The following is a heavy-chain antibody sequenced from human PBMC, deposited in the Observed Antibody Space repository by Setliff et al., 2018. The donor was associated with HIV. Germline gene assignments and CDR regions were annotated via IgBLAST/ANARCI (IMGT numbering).Heavy chain of an antibody. CDR2: INPSGGSS. J-gene: IGHJ3*02. V-gene: IGHV1-46*01. CDR1: QYSFTNYY. Sequence: GASVKVSCKVSQYSFTNYYIHWVRQAPGQGLEWMGIINPSGGSSTYAQKFQGRVAMTRDTSTSTVYMELSSLRSEDTAVYYCARDRVRITIFGANDASDIWGQGTMVTVSS. CDR3: ARDRVRITIFGANDASDI. D-gene: IGHD3-3*01.